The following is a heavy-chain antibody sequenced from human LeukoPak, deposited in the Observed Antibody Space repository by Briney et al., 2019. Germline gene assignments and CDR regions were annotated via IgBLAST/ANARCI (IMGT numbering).Heavy chain of an antibody. CDR2: ISSSNSYI. CDR3: ARDAGDYYDSSGYYSGGWLGP. D-gene: IGHD3-22*01. Sequence: GGSLRLSCAASGFTFSSYSMNWVRQAPGKGLEWVSSISSSNSYIYYADSVKGRFTISRDNAKNSLYLQMNSLRAEDTAVYYCARDAGDYYDSSGYYSGGWLGPWGQGTLVTVSS. V-gene: IGHV3-21*01. J-gene: IGHJ5*02. CDR1: GFTFSSYS.